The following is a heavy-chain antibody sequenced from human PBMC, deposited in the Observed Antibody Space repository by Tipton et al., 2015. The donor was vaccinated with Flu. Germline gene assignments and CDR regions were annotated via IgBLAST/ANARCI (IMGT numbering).Heavy chain of an antibody. CDR2: IYWDDGK. D-gene: IGHD3/OR15-3a*01. J-gene: IGHJ5*01. CDR1: GFSFGTSGES. V-gene: IGHV2-5*02. CDR3: AHSATYYDSWTAFYNWFDS. Sequence: LVKPTQTLTLTCRFSGFSFGTSGESVGWIRQPPGKALEWLGIIYWDDGKRYSPSLKNRVTITKDTSNNQVVLTMTNMDPMGTATYYCAHSATYYDSWTAFYNWFDSWGQGILVIVSS.